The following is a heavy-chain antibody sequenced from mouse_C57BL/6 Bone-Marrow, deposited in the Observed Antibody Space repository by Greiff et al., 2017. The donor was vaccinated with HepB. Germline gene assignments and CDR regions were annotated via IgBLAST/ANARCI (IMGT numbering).Heavy chain of an antibody. CDR3: AGADSSGSYFDY. Sequence: KLQESGPGLVKPSQSLFLTCSITGFPITSGYYWIWIRQSPGKPLEWMGYITHSGETFYNPSLQSPISITRETSKNQFFLQLNSVTTEDTAMYYCAGADSSGSYFDYWGQGTTLTVSS. J-gene: IGHJ2*01. CDR1: GFPITSGYY. D-gene: IGHD3-2*02. CDR2: ITHSGET. V-gene: IGHV12-3*01.